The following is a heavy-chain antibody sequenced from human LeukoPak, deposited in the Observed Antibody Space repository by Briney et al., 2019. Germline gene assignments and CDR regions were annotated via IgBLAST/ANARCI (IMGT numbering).Heavy chain of an antibody. J-gene: IGHJ4*02. V-gene: IGHV3-23*01. Sequence: GGSLRLSCAASGFTFSSYAMSWVRQAPGKGLEWVSAISGSGGSTYYAGSVKGRFTISRDNSKNTLYLQMNSLRAEDTAVYYCAKGHSLFIRFLEWHYYFDYWGQGTLVTVSS. CDR2: ISGSGGST. CDR1: GFTFSSYA. CDR3: AKGHSLFIRFLEWHYYFDY. D-gene: IGHD3-3*01.